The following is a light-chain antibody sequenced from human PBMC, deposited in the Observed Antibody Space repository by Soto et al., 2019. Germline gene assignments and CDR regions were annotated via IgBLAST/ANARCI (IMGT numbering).Light chain of an antibody. CDR1: QTVFYGINKKNY. CDR2: WAS. CDR3: QQSYSPPLT. Sequence: DIVMTQSPDFLAVSLGERATMHCKSSQTVFYGINKKNYLAWYQHKPGQPPKLLIYWASTRESGVPDRFSGSGSGTDFTLTINSLQAEDVAVYYCQQSYSPPLTFGGGTKVEIK. V-gene: IGKV4-1*01. J-gene: IGKJ4*01.